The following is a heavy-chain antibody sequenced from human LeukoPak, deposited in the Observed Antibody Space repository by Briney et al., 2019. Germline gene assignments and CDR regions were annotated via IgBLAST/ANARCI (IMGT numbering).Heavy chain of an antibody. V-gene: IGHV3-7*01. CDR1: GFTFSSYA. CDR3: AREDVGDFYFDY. J-gene: IGHJ4*02. CDR2: IKQDGSEK. D-gene: IGHD4-17*01. Sequence: GGSLRLSCAASGFTFSSYAMSWVRQAPGKGLEWVANIKQDGSEKYYVDSVKGRFTISRDNAKNSLYLQMNSLRAEDTAVYYCAREDVGDFYFDYWGQGTLVTVSS.